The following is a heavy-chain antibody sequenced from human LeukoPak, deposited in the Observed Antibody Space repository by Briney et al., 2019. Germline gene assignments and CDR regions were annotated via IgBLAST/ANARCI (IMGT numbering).Heavy chain of an antibody. D-gene: IGHD3-22*01. CDR2: IYCSGST. CDR1: GGSISSGGYY. Sequence: SETQSLTCTVSGGSISSGGYYWSWIRQHPGKGLEWIGYIYCSGSTYYNPSLKSRVTISVDTSKNQFSLKLSSVTAADTAVYYCARGYPTYYYDSSGYYFDYWGQGTLVTVSS. V-gene: IGHV4-31*03. CDR3: ARGYPTYYYDSSGYYFDY. J-gene: IGHJ4*02.